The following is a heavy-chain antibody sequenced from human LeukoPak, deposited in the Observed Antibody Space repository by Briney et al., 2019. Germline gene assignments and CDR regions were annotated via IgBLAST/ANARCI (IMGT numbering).Heavy chain of an antibody. J-gene: IGHJ4*02. CDR3: ARHNGGSYLDY. CDR1: GGSISSYY. CDR2: IYYSGST. V-gene: IGHV4-59*08. Sequence: SETLSLTCTVSGGSISSYYWSWIRQPPGKGLEWIGYIYYSGSTNYNPSLKSRVTISVDTSKNQFSLKLSSVTAADTAVYYCARHNGGSYLDYWDQGTLVTVSS. D-gene: IGHD1-26*01.